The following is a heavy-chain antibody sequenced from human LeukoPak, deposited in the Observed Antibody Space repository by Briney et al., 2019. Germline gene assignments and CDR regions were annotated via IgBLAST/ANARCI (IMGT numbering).Heavy chain of an antibody. D-gene: IGHD6-13*01. CDR3: AKPGYSSSLQRPEYFQH. V-gene: IGHV3-23*01. CDR2: ISGSGGST. J-gene: IGHJ1*01. CDR1: GFTFSSYA. Sequence: PGGSLRLSCAASGFTFSSYAMSWVRQAPGKGLEWVSAISGSGGSTYYADSVKGRFTISRDNSKTTLYLQMNSLRAEDTAVYYCAKPGYSSSLQRPEYFQHWGQGTLVTVSS.